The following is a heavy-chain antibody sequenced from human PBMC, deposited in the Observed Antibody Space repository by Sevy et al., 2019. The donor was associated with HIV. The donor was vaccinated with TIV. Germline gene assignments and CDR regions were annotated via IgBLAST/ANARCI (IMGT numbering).Heavy chain of an antibody. V-gene: IGHV4-61*01. J-gene: IGHJ6*02. Sequence: SETLSLTCTVSGDSVSSVNYYWSWIRQPPGKGLEWIGYNFYSGSTTYNPSLKSRVTISVDTSKNQFSLKLSSVTAADTAVYYCAGAAPGYYYAMDVWGQGTTVTVSS. CDR1: GDSVSSVNYY. D-gene: IGHD6-13*01. CDR2: NFYSGST. CDR3: AGAAPGYYYAMDV.